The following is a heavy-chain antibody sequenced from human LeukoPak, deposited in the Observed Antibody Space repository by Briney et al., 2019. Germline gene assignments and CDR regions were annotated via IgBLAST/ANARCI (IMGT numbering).Heavy chain of an antibody. V-gene: IGHV3-21*01. CDR1: GLTFGSYS. CDR2: ISSSRSYI. Sequence: PGQSLTLSRAAYGLTFGSYSTNWVRQAAGKGLEWVSCISSSRSYIYYENTVKGRFTISRDNAKNSLYLQMTSLRAEDTAVYYCARDAFDIWGQGTMVTVSS. J-gene: IGHJ3*02. CDR3: ARDAFDI.